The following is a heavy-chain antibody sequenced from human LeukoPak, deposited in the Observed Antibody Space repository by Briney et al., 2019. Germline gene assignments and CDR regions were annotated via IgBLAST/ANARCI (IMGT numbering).Heavy chain of an antibody. CDR2: INPNSGGT. Sequence: ASVKVSCKASGYTFTGYYMHWVRQAPGRGLEWMGWINPNSGGTNYAQKFQGRVTMTRDTSISTAYMELSRLRSDDTAVYYCARSSGLYYYYYYMDVWGKGTTVTVSS. J-gene: IGHJ6*03. CDR3: ARSSGLYYYYYYMDV. CDR1: GYTFTGYY. V-gene: IGHV1-2*02. D-gene: IGHD6-19*01.